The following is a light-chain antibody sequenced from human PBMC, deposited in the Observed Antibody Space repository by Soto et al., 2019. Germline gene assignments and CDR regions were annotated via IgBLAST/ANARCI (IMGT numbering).Light chain of an antibody. CDR1: QSLLHSNGYNY. V-gene: IGKV2-28*01. J-gene: IGKJ1*01. Sequence: DVLMTQYTISLPVTPGETASISCRPSQSLLHSNGYNYLDWYLQKPGQSPQLLIYLGSNRASGVPDRFSGSGSGTDFTLKISRVEAEDVGVYYCMQPLQSWTFGQGTKVDIK. CDR3: MQPLQSWT. CDR2: LGS.